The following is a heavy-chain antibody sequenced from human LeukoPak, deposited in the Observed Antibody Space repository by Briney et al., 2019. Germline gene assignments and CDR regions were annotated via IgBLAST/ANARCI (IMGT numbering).Heavy chain of an antibody. CDR2: INPSGGST. J-gene: IGHJ4*02. CDR3: ARLSPPAAGTQNFDY. Sequence: ASVKVSCKAPGYTFTSYYMHWVRQAPGQGLEWMGIINPSGGSTSYAQKFQGRVTMTRDTSTSTVYMELSSLRSEDTAVYYCARLSPPAAGTQNFDYWGQGTLVTVSS. D-gene: IGHD6-13*01. CDR1: GYTFTSYY. V-gene: IGHV1-46*01.